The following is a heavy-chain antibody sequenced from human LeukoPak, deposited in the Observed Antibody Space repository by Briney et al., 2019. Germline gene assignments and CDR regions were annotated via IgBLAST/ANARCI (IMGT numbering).Heavy chain of an antibody. CDR2: IDSGGHT. J-gene: IGHJ4*02. D-gene: IGHD6-19*01. V-gene: IGHV3-66*01. CDR3: ARDLVGSSGWWDFDS. Sequence: GGSLRLSCAASGFTFSNAWMSWVRQAPGKGLEWVSAIDSGGHTYYADSVKGRFTISRDNSKNKLHLQINSLRAEDTAVYYCARDLVGSSGWWDFDSWGQGTLVTVSS. CDR1: GFTFSNAW.